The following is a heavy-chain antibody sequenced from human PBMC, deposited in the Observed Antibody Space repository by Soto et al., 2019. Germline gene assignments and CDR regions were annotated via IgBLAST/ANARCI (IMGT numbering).Heavy chain of an antibody. D-gene: IGHD3-10*01. Sequence: SETLSLTCAVSGGSISSYYWSWIRQPAGKGLEWIGRIYTSGSTNYNPSLKSRVTMSVDTSKNQFSLKLSSVTAADTAVYYCARDQVYYGSGSVYYYYGMDVWGQGTTVTVSS. J-gene: IGHJ6*02. CDR1: GGSISSYY. V-gene: IGHV4-4*07. CDR3: ARDQVYYGSGSVYYYYGMDV. CDR2: IYTSGST.